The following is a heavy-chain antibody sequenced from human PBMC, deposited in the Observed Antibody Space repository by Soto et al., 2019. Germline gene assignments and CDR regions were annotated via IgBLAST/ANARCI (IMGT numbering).Heavy chain of an antibody. Sequence: GGALRLSCAVSGFSLSSYAMNWVRQAPGKGLEWVSAISGSGGRTYYADSVKGRFTISRDNSKNTLYLQMNSLRAEDTAVYYCAKVWCELHSPFDYWGQGTLVTVSS. CDR3: AKVWCELHSPFDY. CDR1: GFSLSSYA. J-gene: IGHJ4*02. CDR2: ISGSGGRT. D-gene: IGHD1-26*01. V-gene: IGHV3-23*01.